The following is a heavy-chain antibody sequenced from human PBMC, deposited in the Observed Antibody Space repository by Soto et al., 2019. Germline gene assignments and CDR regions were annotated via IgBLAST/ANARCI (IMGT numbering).Heavy chain of an antibody. Sequence: EVQLVESGGDLVQPGESLRLSCAASGFTFRSYSMHWVRQAPGKGLVWVSRINSDGSTTTYADSVKGRFTISRDNAKNTLYLQMNSLRAEDTAVYYCVNYYITKEWGQGTLVTVSS. V-gene: IGHV3-74*01. CDR1: GFTFRSYS. D-gene: IGHD3-10*01. CDR3: VNYYITKE. J-gene: IGHJ1*01. CDR2: INSDGSTT.